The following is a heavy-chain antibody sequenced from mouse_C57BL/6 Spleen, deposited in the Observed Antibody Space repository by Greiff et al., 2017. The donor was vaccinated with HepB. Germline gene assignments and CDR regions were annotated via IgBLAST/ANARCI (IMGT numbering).Heavy chain of an antibody. CDR2: ISSGSSTI. J-gene: IGHJ3*01. CDR1: GFTFSDYG. V-gene: IGHV5-17*01. CDR3: ARGTGNGWFAY. D-gene: IGHD4-1*01. Sequence: EVMLVESGGGLVKPGGSLKLSCAASGFTFSDYGMHWVRQAPEKGLEWVAYISSGSSTIYYADTVKGRFTISRDNAKNTLFLQMTSLRSEDTAMYYCARGTGNGWFAYWGQGTLVTVSA.